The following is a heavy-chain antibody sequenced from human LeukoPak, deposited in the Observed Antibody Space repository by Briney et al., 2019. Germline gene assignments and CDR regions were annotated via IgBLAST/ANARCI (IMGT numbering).Heavy chain of an antibody. CDR1: GGTFSSYA. D-gene: IGHD5-18*01. Sequence: SVKVSCKASGGTFSSYAISWVRQAPGQGLEWMGRIIPILGIANYAQKFQGRVTITADKSTSTAYMELSSLRSEDTAAYYCARAGYSYGSFNYWGQGTLVTVSS. CDR3: ARAGYSYGSFNY. J-gene: IGHJ4*02. CDR2: IIPILGIA. V-gene: IGHV1-69*04.